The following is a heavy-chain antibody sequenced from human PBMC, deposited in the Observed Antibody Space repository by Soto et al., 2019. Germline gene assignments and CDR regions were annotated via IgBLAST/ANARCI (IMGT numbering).Heavy chain of an antibody. CDR3: VRRFCSGTSCRFNWFDP. CDR1: GYIFTNYW. J-gene: IGHJ5*02. D-gene: IGHD2-2*01. V-gene: IGHV5-51*01. CDR2: VNPDDSTT. Sequence: GESLKISCYGSGYIFTNYWIGWVLQMPGKGLEWMGIVNPDDSTTTYNQSFQGQVIISADKSVRSAYLQWSSLKDSDTATYYCVRRFCSGTSCRFNWFDPWGQGTLVTVSS.